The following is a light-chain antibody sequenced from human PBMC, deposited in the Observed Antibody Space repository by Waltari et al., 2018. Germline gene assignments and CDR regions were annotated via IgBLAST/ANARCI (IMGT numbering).Light chain of an antibody. V-gene: IGLV1-44*01. J-gene: IGLJ3*02. CDR2: TDT. Sequence: QSVMTQPPPASGAPGQRVPIPCSGSTSNFGRYPVNGFQHIPGTAPRLLTYTDTHRPSGVPDRFSGSKSGSSASLAISGLQSVDEGDYYCAAWDDRLNGWVFGGGTKLTVL. CDR1: TSNFGRYP. CDR3: AAWDDRLNGWV.